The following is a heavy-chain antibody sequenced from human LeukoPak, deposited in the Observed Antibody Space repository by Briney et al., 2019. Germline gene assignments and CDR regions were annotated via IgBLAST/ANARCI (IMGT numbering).Heavy chain of an antibody. J-gene: IGHJ6*02. CDR3: ARDRYLGEYYYYGMDV. CDR2: ISAYNGNT. Sequence: ASVKVSCKASGYTFTSYGISWVRQAPGQGLEWMGWISAYNGNTNYAQKLQGRVTMTTDTSTSTAYMELRGLRSDDTAVYYCARDRYLGEYYYYGMDVWGQGTTVTVSS. V-gene: IGHV1-18*01. CDR1: GYTFTSYG. D-gene: IGHD3-16*01.